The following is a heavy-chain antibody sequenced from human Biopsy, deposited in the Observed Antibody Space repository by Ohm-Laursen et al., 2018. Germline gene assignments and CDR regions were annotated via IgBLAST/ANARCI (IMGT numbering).Heavy chain of an antibody. J-gene: IGHJ2*01. CDR1: GDSIGNYY. Sequence: SETLSLTCTVSGDSIGNYYWSWIRQAAGKGLEWIGRIYPGGGTIYNPSLKSRVTMSVDTSKNHFSLRLRSVTPADTAIYYCARDRGYYSDRTVPGYFDLWGRGTLVTVSS. CDR2: IYPGGGT. D-gene: IGHD3-22*01. CDR3: ARDRGYYSDRTVPGYFDL. V-gene: IGHV4-4*07.